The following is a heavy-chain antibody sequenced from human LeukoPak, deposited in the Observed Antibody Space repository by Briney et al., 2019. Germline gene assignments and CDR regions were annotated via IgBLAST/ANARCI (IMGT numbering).Heavy chain of an antibody. Sequence: GGSLRLSCAASGFTFSSYAMSWVRQAPGKGLEWVSAISGSGGSTYYTDSVKGRFTISRDNSKNTLYLQMNSLRAEDTAVYYCAKDRDSNYLPFDYWGQGTLVTVSS. CDR2: ISGSGGST. V-gene: IGHV3-23*01. J-gene: IGHJ4*02. D-gene: IGHD4-11*01. CDR3: AKDRDSNYLPFDY. CDR1: GFTFSSYA.